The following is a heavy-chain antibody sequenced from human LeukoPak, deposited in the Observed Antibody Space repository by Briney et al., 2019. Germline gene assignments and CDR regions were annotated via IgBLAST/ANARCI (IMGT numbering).Heavy chain of an antibody. Sequence: SETLSLTCTVSGGSISSSSYYWGWIRQPPGKGLEWIGSIYYSGSTYYNPSLKSRVTISVDTSKNQFSLKLSSVTAADTAVYYCARGKFLGVVPNFHPYYFDYWGQGTLVTVSS. D-gene: IGHD3-3*01. CDR2: IYYSGST. CDR1: GGSISSSSYY. J-gene: IGHJ4*02. V-gene: IGHV4-39*07. CDR3: ARGKFLGVVPNFHPYYFDY.